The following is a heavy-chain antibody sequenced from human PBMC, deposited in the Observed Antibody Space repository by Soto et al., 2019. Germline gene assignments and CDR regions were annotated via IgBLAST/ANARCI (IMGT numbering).Heavy chain of an antibody. J-gene: IGHJ6*02. CDR3: AKEVSFWSGYYPSGMDV. CDR1: GITFSSYG. V-gene: IGHV3-30*18. CDR2: ISYDGSNK. Sequence: PGGSLRLSCAASGITFSSYGMHWVRQAPGKGLEWVAVISYDGSNKYYADSVKGRFAISRGNSKNTLYLQMNSLRAEDTAVYYCAKEVSFWSGYYPSGMDVWGQGTTVTVSS. D-gene: IGHD3-3*01.